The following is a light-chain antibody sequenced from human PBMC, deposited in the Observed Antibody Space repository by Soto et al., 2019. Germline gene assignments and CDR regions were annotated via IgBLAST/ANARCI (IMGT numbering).Light chain of an antibody. CDR1: GSDIAGYNY. V-gene: IGLV2-14*01. J-gene: IGLJ1*01. CDR2: QVT. CDR3: KSYAGSNTYV. Sequence: QSALTQPASVSGSLGQSITISCTGTGSDIAGYNYISWYQQLPGKAPKLMIYQVTIRPSGISNRFSGSKSGNTASLTVSGLQAADEADYFCKSYAGSNTYVFGSGTKLTVL.